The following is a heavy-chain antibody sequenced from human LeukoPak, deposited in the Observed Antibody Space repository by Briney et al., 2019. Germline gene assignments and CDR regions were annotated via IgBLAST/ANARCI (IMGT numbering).Heavy chain of an antibody. D-gene: IGHD2-21*02. CDR2: MHPGNGNT. V-gene: IGHV1-2*02. J-gene: IGHJ4*02. CDR3: ARERSYCAGGDCYSFDI. Sequence: GASVKVSCKASGYRFISNYIQWVRQAPGLGPEWMGWMHPGNGNTRYAEKFQGRVTMTRDTSINTAYMDLSSLRYDDTAVYYCARERSYCAGGDCYSFDIWGQGTLITVSS. CDR1: GYRFISNY.